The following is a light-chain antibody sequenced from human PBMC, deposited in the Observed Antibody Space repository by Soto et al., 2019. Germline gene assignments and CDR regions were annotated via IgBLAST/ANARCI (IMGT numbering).Light chain of an antibody. Sequence: QSALTQPASVSGSPGQSITISCTGTSSDVGAYTFVSWYKQHPDKVPKHMIFDVSRRPSGVSDRFSGSKSGNTASLTISGLQPEDEADYYCSSYTSSSTHVFGSGTKVTVL. J-gene: IGLJ1*01. V-gene: IGLV2-14*03. CDR2: DVS. CDR1: SSDVGAYTF. CDR3: SSYTSSSTHV.